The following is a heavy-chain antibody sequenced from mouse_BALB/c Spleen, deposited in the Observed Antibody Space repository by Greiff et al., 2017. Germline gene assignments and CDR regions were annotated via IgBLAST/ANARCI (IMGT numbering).Heavy chain of an antibody. CDR2: IWTGGGT. Sequence: QVQLKESGPGLVAPSQSLSITCTVSGFSLTSYDISWIRQPPGKGLEWLGVIWTGGGTNYNSAFMSRLSISKDNSKSQVFLKMNSLQTDDTAIYYCVRDGIYYYGSSHWYFDVWGAGTTVTVSS. CDR3: VRDGIYYYGSSHWYFDV. V-gene: IGHV2-9-2*01. CDR1: GFSLTSYD. J-gene: IGHJ1*01. D-gene: IGHD1-1*01.